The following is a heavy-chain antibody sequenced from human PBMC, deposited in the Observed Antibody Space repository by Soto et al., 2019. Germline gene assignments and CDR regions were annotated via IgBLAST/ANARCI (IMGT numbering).Heavy chain of an antibody. CDR3: AGEEPHLRGSSFIDY. CDR2: INHSGST. Sequence: SETLSLTCAVYGGSFSGYYWSWIRQLPGKGLEWIGEINHSGSTNYNPSLKSRVTISVDTSKNQFSLKLSSVTAADTAVYYCAGEEPHLRGSSFIDYWGQGTLVTVSS. V-gene: IGHV4-34*01. D-gene: IGHD6-13*01. J-gene: IGHJ4*02. CDR1: GGSFSGYY.